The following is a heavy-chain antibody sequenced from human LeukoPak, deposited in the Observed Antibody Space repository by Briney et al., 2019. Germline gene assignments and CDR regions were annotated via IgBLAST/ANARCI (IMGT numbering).Heavy chain of an antibody. CDR3: AKGEVAVVAASPEY. CDR1: GFTFSSYG. D-gene: IGHD2-15*01. Sequence: PGRSLRLSCAASGFTFSSYGMHWVRQSPGKGLEWVAVISYDGLYKYSADSVQDRFNISRDNSKNTLYLQMNSLRREDTALYYCAKGEVAVVAASPEYWGQGTLVTVSS. J-gene: IGHJ4*02. CDR2: ISYDGLYK. V-gene: IGHV3-30*18.